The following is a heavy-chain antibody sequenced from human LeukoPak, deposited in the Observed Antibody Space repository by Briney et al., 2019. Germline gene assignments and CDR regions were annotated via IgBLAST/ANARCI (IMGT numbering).Heavy chain of an antibody. CDR1: GYSFTAYW. CDR2: IYPHDSDT. J-gene: IGHJ6*02. CDR3: ARLEGSSWYAGYYYYYYGMDV. V-gene: IGHV5-51*01. D-gene: IGHD6-13*01. Sequence: GESLKISCKGSGYSFTAYWIGWVRQMPGKGLEWMGIIYPHDSDTRYSPSFQGQVTISADKSISTAYLQWSSLKASDTAMYYCARLEGSSWYAGYYYYYYGMDVWGQGTTVTVSS.